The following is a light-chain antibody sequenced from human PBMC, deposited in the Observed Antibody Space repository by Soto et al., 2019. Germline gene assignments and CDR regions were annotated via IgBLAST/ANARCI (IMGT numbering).Light chain of an antibody. CDR3: QQYGSSPWT. Sequence: EIVLTQSPGTLSLSPGERAILSCRASQSVSSNYLAWYQQQPGQAPRFLIYGASSRATGIPDRFSGSGSGTDFTLTISRLQPEDFAVYYCQQYGSSPWTFGQGTKVEIK. CDR2: GAS. J-gene: IGKJ1*01. V-gene: IGKV3-20*01. CDR1: QSVSSNY.